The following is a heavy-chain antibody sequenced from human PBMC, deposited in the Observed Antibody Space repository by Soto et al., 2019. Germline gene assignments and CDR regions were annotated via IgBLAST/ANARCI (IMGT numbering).Heavy chain of an antibody. D-gene: IGHD4-17*01. CDR2: MNPNSGNT. V-gene: IGHV1-8*02. CDR1: GYTFSDFY. CDR3: ARGDYGDYGYYYYGMDV. Sequence: ASVKVSCKSSGYTFSDFYIHWVRQAPGQGLEWMGWMNPNSGNTGYAQKFQGRVTMTRNTSISTAYMELSSLRSEDTAVYYCARGDYGDYGYYYYGMDVWGQGTTVTVSS. J-gene: IGHJ6*02.